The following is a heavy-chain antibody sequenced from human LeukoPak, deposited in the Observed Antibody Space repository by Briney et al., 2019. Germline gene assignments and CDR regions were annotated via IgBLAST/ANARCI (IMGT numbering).Heavy chain of an antibody. CDR1: GGSISSSSYY. CDR2: ISYRGTT. CDR3: ARGLHPGGAGYNLIDH. Sequence: PSETLSLTCTVSGGSISSSSYYWGWIRQPPGKGLEWIGSISYRGTTFYNPSLKSRVTISVDTSKNQFFLKVSSVTAADTAVYYCARGLHPGGAGYNLIDHWGQGTLVTVSP. V-gene: IGHV4-39*01. D-gene: IGHD5-24*01. J-gene: IGHJ4*02.